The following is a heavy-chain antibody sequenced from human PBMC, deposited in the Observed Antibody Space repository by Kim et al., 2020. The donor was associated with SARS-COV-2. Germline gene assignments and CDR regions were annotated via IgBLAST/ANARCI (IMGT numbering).Heavy chain of an antibody. V-gene: IGHV4-39*07. D-gene: IGHD2-2*01. J-gene: IGHJ4*02. CDR1: GGSISSSSYY. CDR3: ARESGRGDDIVVVPAAGVEKWVVLDGYYFDY. CDR2: IYYSGST. Sequence: SETLSLTCTVSGGSISSSSYYWGWIRQPPGKGLEWIGSIYYSGSTYYNPSLKSRVTISVDTSKNQFSLKLSSVTAADTAVYYCARESGRGDDIVVVPAAGVEKWVVLDGYYFDYWGQGTLVTVSS.